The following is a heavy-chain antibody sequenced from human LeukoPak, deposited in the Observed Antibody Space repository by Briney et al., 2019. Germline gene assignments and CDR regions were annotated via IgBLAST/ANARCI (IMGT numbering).Heavy chain of an antibody. CDR2: IKSKTDGGTT. J-gene: IGHJ4*02. CDR3: TTEIGYSSGWLTDY. V-gene: IGHV3-15*01. CDR1: GFTFSNAW. D-gene: IGHD6-19*01. Sequence: KSGGSLRLSCAASGFTFSNAWMSWVRQAPGKGLEWVGRIKSKTDGGTTDYAAPVKGRFTISRDDSKNTLYLQMNSLKTEDTAVYYCTTEIGYSSGWLTDYWGQGTLVTVSS.